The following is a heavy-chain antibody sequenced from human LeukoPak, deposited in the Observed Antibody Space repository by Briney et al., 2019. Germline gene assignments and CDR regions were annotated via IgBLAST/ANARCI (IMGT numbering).Heavy chain of an antibody. CDR2: IIPIFGTA. CDR1: GGTFSSYA. CDR3: AKSEEGYSSSPFDY. D-gene: IGHD6-6*01. Sequence: GASVKVSCKASGGTFSSYAISWVRQAPGQGLEWMGGIIPIFGTANYAQKFQGRVTITADESTSTAYMELSSRRSDDTAVYYCAKSEEGYSSSPFDYWGQGTLVTVSS. V-gene: IGHV1-69*13. J-gene: IGHJ4*02.